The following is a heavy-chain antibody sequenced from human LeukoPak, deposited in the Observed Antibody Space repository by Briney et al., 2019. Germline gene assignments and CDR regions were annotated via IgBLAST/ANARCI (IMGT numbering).Heavy chain of an antibody. J-gene: IGHJ3*02. CDR3: ATSSTNTQYSSSWYREPYAFDI. D-gene: IGHD6-13*01. CDR1: GGSISSSSYY. CDR2: IYYSGST. V-gene: IGHV4-39*01. Sequence: PSETLSLTRTVSGGSISSSSYYWGWIRQPPGKGLEWIGSIYYSGSTYYNPSLKSRVTISVDTSKNQFSLKLSSVTAADTAVYYCATSSTNTQYSSSWYREPYAFDIWGQGTMVTVSS.